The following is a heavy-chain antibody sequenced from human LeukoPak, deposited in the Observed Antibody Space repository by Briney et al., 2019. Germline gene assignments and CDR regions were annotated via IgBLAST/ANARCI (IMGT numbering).Heavy chain of an antibody. J-gene: IGHJ4*02. D-gene: IGHD3-10*01. CDR1: GFTFSSYA. Sequence: GGSLRLSCAASGFTFSSYAMSWVRQAPGKGLEWVSAISGSGGSTYYADSAKGRFTISRDNSKNTLYLQMNSLRAEDTAVYYCAPYGSGSSSDYWGQGTLVTVSS. CDR2: ISGSGGST. V-gene: IGHV3-23*01. CDR3: APYGSGSSSDY.